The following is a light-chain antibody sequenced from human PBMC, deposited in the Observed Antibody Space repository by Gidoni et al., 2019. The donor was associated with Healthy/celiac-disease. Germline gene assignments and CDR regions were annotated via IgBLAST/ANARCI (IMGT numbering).Light chain of an antibody. CDR2: WAS. Sequence: DIVMTQSPDSLAVSLGERATINSKSSQSVLYSSNHKNYLAWYQQKPGQPPKLLIYWASTRASGVPDRFSGSGSGTDFTLPSSSLQAEDVAVYYCKQYYSTPLTFGGGTKVEIK. V-gene: IGKV4-1*01. J-gene: IGKJ4*01. CDR1: QSVLYSSNHKNY. CDR3: KQYYSTPLT.